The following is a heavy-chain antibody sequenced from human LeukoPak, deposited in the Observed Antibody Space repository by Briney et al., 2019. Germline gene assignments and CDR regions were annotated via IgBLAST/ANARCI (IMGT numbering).Heavy chain of an antibody. CDR1: GGSISSYY. CDR3: AREAPPGYGSGSYSWFDP. V-gene: IGHV4-4*07. Sequence: SETLSLTCTASGGSISSYYWSWIRQPAGKGLEWIGRIYTSGGTNYNPSLKSRVTMSVDTSKNQFSLKLSSVTAADTAVYYCAREAPPGYGSGSYSWFDPWGQGTLVTVSS. J-gene: IGHJ5*02. D-gene: IGHD3-10*01. CDR2: IYTSGGT.